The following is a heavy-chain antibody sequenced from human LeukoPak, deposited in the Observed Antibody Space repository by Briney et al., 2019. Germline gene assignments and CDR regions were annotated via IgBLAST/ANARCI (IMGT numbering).Heavy chain of an antibody. CDR3: AKAGKYFDWLLTFDY. J-gene: IGHJ4*02. V-gene: IGHV3-23*01. CDR1: GFTFSSYA. Sequence: GGSLRLSCAASGFTFSSYAMSWVRQAPGKGLEWVSAISGSGGSTYYADSVKGRFTISRDNSKNTLYLQVNSLRAEDTAVYYCAKAGKYFDWLLTFDYWGLGTLVTVSS. D-gene: IGHD3-9*01. CDR2: ISGSGGST.